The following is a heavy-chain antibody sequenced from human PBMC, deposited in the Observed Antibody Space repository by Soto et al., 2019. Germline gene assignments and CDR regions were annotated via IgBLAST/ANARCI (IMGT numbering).Heavy chain of an antibody. CDR1: GYSFTSYW. CDR2: IYPGDSDT. V-gene: IGHV5-51*01. D-gene: IGHD3-22*01. Sequence: GESLKISCKGSGYSFTSYWIGWVRQMPGKGLEWMGIIYPGDSDTRYSPSFQGQVTISADKSISTAYLQWSSLKASDTAMYYCARRGGYDSSGYYYSYYFDYWGQGTLVTVSS. J-gene: IGHJ4*02. CDR3: ARRGGYDSSGYYYSYYFDY.